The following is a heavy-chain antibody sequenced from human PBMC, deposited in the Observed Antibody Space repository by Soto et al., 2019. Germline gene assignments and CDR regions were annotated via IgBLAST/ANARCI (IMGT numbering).Heavy chain of an antibody. V-gene: IGHV1-69*13. D-gene: IGHD3-10*01. Sequence: GASVKVSCKASGGTFSSYAISWVRQAPGQGLEWMGGIIPIFGTANYAQKFQGRVTITADESTSTAYMELSSLRSEDTAVYYCARGGSWSYFGAFDIWGQGTMVTVSS. CDR1: GGTFSSYA. CDR3: ARGGSWSYFGAFDI. J-gene: IGHJ3*02. CDR2: IIPIFGTA.